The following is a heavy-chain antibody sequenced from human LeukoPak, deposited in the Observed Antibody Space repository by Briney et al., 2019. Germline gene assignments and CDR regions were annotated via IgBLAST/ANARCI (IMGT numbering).Heavy chain of an antibody. J-gene: IGHJ4*02. Sequence: QVQLVESGGGVVQPGRSLRLSCAASGFTFISYGMHWVRQAPGKGLEGVAVISYDGSNQYYADSVKGRFTISRDNSKNTLYLQMNSLGTEDTAVYYCAKDRWGAVASFDYWGQGTLVTVSS. CDR1: GFTFISYG. D-gene: IGHD6-19*01. V-gene: IGHV3-30*18. CDR3: AKDRWGAVASFDY. CDR2: ISYDGSNQ.